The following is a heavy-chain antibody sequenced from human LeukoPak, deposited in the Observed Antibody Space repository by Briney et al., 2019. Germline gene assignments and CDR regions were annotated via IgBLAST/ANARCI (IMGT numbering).Heavy chain of an antibody. Sequence: SETLSLTCAVYGGSFSGYYWSWIRQPPGKGLEWIGEISHSGSTNYNPSLKSRVTISVDTSKNQFSLKLSSVTAADTAVYYCAREVGFGELVPNWFDPWGQGTLVTVSS. CDR3: AREVGFGELVPNWFDP. CDR1: GGSFSGYY. J-gene: IGHJ5*02. V-gene: IGHV4-34*01. D-gene: IGHD3-10*01. CDR2: ISHSGST.